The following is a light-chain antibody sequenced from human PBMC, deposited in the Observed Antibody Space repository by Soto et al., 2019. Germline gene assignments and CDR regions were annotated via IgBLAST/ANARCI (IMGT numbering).Light chain of an antibody. CDR2: LNSDGSH. CDR1: SGHSSYA. CDR3: QPWGTGIRFV. Sequence: QPVLTQSPSASASLGDTVKLTCTLSSGHSSYAIAWHQQQPDKGPRYLMKLNSDGSHSKGDGIPDRFSGSSSGAERYLTISRLQSEDEADYYCQPWGTGIRFVFGTGTKVTVL. J-gene: IGLJ1*01. V-gene: IGLV4-69*01.